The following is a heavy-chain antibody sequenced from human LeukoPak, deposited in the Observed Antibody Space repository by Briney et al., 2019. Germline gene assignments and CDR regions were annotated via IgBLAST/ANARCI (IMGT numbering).Heavy chain of an antibody. V-gene: IGHV4-4*07. CDR3: ARDKQLEHYYYYYMDV. Sequence: SETLSLTCTVSGGSIRSYYWCWIRQPAGKGLEWIGRIYTSGSTNYNPSLKSRVTMSVDTSKNQFSLKLGSVTAADTAVYYCARDKQLEHYYYYYMDVWGKGTTVTVSS. CDR1: GGSIRSYY. CDR2: IYTSGST. D-gene: IGHD6-6*01. J-gene: IGHJ6*03.